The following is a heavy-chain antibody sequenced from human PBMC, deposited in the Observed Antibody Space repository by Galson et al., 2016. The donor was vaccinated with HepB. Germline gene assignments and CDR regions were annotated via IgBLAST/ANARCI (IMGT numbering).Heavy chain of an antibody. CDR1: GFTFSSYG. D-gene: IGHD2-15*01. Sequence: SLRLSCAASGFTFSSYGMHWVRQAPGKGLEWVAVMWYDGSDKYYADSVMGRFTISRDKSKNTLDLQMNTLRAEDTAVYFCAKDLLGWSFDYWGQGALVSVSS. CDR3: AKDLLGWSFDY. V-gene: IGHV3-33*03. J-gene: IGHJ4*02. CDR2: MWYDGSDK.